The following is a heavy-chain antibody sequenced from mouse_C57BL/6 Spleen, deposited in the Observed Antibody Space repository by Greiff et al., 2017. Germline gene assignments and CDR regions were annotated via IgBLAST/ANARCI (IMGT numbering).Heavy chain of an antibody. V-gene: IGHV1-80*01. CDR3: ARAPYYYGSEGLDY. CDR1: GYAFSSYW. Sequence: QVQLQQSGAELVKPGASVKISCKASGYAFSSYWMNWVKQRPGKGLEWIGQIYPGDGDTNYNGKFKGKATLTADKSSSTAYLQLSSLTSEDSAVYFCARAPYYYGSEGLDYWGQGTTLTVSS. J-gene: IGHJ2*01. D-gene: IGHD1-1*01. CDR2: IYPGDGDT.